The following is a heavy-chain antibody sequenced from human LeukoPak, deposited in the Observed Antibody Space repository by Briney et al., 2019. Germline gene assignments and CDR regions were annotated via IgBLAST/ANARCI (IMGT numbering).Heavy chain of an antibody. CDR3: ARGGVLSLNIYQYYYMDV. CDR2: INPNSGGT. D-gene: IGHD3-10*01. Sequence: ASVKVSCKASGYTFTGYYIHWVRQAPGQGLEWMGWINPNSGGTYYAQKLQGRVTMTRDTSIRTAYVELGSLRSDDTAVYFCARGGVLSLNIYQYYYMDVWGKGTTVTVSS. CDR1: GYTFTGYY. J-gene: IGHJ6*03. V-gene: IGHV1-2*02.